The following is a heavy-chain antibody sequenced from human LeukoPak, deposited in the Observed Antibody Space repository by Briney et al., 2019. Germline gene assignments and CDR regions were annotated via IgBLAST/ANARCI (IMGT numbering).Heavy chain of an antibody. J-gene: IGHJ4*02. V-gene: IGHV4-59*08. CDR1: GGSISSYY. CDR3: ARRGYSGYGGDYFDY. CDR2: IYYSGST. Sequence: SETLSLTYTVSGGSISSYYWSWIRQPPGKGLEWIGYIYYSGSTNYNPSLKSRVTISVDTSKNQFSLKLSSVTAADTAVYYCARRGYSGYGGDYFDYWGQGTLVTVSS. D-gene: IGHD5-12*01.